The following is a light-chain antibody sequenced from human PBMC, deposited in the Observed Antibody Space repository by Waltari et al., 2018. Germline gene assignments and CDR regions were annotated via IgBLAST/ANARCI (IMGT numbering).Light chain of an antibody. J-gene: IGKJ1*01. CDR3: QQYGSSPWT. Sequence: EIVLTQSPGTLSLSLGERANLSCRASQSVSSSYLAWYQQKPGQAPRLLIYGASSRATGIPERFSGSGSGTDFTLTISRLEPEDFAVYYCQQYGSSPWTFGQGTKVEI. V-gene: IGKV3-20*01. CDR2: GAS. CDR1: QSVSSSY.